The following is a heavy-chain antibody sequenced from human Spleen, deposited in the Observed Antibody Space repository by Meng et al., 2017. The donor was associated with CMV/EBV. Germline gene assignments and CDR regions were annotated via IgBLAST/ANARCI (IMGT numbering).Heavy chain of an antibody. D-gene: IGHD1-7*01. J-gene: IGHJ5*01. CDR2: IIPIFGTA. V-gene: IGHV1-69*05. CDR3: ARVVVWNYKYDS. Sequence: CKASGGTFSSYAISWVRQAPGQGLEWMGGIIPIFGTANYAQKFQGRVTITTDESTSTAYMELSSLRSEDTAVYYCARVVVWNYKYDSWGQGTLVTVSS. CDR1: GGTFSSYA.